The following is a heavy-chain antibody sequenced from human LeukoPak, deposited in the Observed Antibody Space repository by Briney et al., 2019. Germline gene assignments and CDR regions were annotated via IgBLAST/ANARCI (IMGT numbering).Heavy chain of an antibody. V-gene: IGHV3-23*01. CDR3: AKGLEQPYLYYYYGMDV. Sequence: PGGSLTLSCAASGFTFSSYAMTWVRQAPGKGLEWVSTISDNGGSTYFADSVKGRFTISRDSSKNTLYLQMNSLRVEDTAVYYCAKGLEQPYLYYYYGMDVWGQGTTVTVSS. CDR1: GFTFSSYA. CDR2: ISDNGGST. D-gene: IGHD6-13*01. J-gene: IGHJ6*02.